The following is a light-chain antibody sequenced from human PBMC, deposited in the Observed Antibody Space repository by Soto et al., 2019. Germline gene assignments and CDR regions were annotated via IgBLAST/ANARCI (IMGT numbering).Light chain of an antibody. V-gene: IGLV2-14*01. CDR3: TSYTSNSTVV. Sequence: QSAVTQPASVSGSPGQSITISCTGTSSDVGGYNYVSWYLQHPGKAPKLMIYEVSNRPSGVSNRFSGSKSGNAASLTISGLQAEDEADYYCTSYTSNSTVVFGGGTKVTVL. J-gene: IGLJ2*01. CDR1: SSDVGGYNY. CDR2: EVS.